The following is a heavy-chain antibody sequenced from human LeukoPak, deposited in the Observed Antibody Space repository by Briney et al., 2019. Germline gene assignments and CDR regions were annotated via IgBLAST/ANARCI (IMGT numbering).Heavy chain of an antibody. CDR2: ISSSGSTI. CDR3: AKDMRSYYYYYMDV. V-gene: IGHV3-11*01. CDR1: GFTFSDYY. Sequence: PGGSLRLSCAASGFTFSDYYMSWIRQAPGKGLEWVSYISSSGSTIYYAESVKGRFTISRDNAKNSLYLQMNRLRAEDTALYYCAKDMRSYYYYYMDVWGKGTTVTISS. J-gene: IGHJ6*03. D-gene: IGHD3-10*01.